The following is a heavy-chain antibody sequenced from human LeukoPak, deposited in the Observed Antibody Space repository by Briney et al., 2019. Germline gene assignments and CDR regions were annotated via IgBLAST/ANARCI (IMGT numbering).Heavy chain of an antibody. D-gene: IGHD4-17*01. CDR2: MSYDGSNK. V-gene: IGHV3-30-3*01. CDR1: GFTSNNYW. J-gene: IGHJ4*02. CDR3: ARGGVTTMTLRDLWLDY. Sequence: PGGSLRLSCVASGFTSNNYWMNWVRQAPGKGLEWVALMSYDGSNKFYADSVKGRFTISRDNSKSTLYLQMNSLKAEDTAVYYCARGGVTTMTLRDLWLDYWGQGTLVTVSS.